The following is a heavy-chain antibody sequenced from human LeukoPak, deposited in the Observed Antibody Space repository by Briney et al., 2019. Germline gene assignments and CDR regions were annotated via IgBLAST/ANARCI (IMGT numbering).Heavy chain of an antibody. CDR3: AKDMAFLGIIFDY. V-gene: IGHV3-9*01. Sequence: AGGSLRLSCAASGFTFDDYAMHWVRQAPGKGLEWVSGISWNSGSIGYADSVKGRFTISRDNAKNSLYLQMNSLRAEDTALYYCAKDMAFLGIIFDYWGQGTLVTVSS. CDR2: ISWNSGSI. CDR1: GFTFDDYA. J-gene: IGHJ4*02. D-gene: IGHD1-14*01.